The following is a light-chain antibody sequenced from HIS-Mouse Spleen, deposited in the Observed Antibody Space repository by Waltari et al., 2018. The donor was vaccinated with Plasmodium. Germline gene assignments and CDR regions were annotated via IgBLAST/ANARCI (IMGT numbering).Light chain of an antibody. CDR2: EDS. V-gene: IGLV3-10*01. J-gene: IGLJ3*02. CDR1: ALPKKY. CDR3: YSTDSSGNHRV. Sequence: SYELTQPPSVSVSLGQTARITCSGDALPKKYAYWYQQKSGQAPVLVIYEDSKRPSGIPERFSGSSSGTMATLTISGAQMEDEADYYCYSTDSSGNHRVFGGGTKLTVL.